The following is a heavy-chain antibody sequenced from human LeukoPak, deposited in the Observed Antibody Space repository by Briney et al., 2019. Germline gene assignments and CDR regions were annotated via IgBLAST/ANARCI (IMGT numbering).Heavy chain of an antibody. J-gene: IGHJ4*02. Sequence: SETLSLTCTVSGGSISSYYWSWIRQPPGKGLEWIGYIYYSGSTNYNPSLKSRVTISADTSKNQFSLKLSSVTAADTAVYYCARAGYSSSWYLGFDYWGQGTLVTVSS. CDR3: ARAGYSSSWYLGFDY. CDR1: GGSISSYY. V-gene: IGHV4-59*01. D-gene: IGHD6-13*01. CDR2: IYYSGST.